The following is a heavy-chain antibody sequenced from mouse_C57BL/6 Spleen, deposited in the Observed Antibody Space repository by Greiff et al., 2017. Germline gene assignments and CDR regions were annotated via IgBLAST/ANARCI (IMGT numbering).Heavy chain of an antibody. V-gene: IGHV3-6*01. Sequence: EVHLLQSGPGLVKPSPSLSFTCSVTGYSITSGYYWNWIRQFPGNKLEWMGYISYDGSNNYNPSLKNRISITRDTSKNQFFLKLTSVTTEDTATYYCSRETPDYYGSSYFDYWGVGNTLTVSS. CDR1: GYSITSGYY. CDR3: SRETPDYYGSSYFDY. J-gene: IGHJ2*01. D-gene: IGHD1-1*01. CDR2: ISYDGSN.